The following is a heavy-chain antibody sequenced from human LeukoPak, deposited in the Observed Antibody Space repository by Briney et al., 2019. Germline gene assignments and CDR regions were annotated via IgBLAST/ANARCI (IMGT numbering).Heavy chain of an antibody. CDR2: ISAYNGNT. V-gene: IGHV1-18*01. CDR3: ARGLAYYYDSSGYYGRWFDP. Sequence: ASVKVSCKASGYTFTSDGISWVRQAPGQGLEWMGWISAYNGNTNYAQKLQGRVTMTTDTSTSTAYMELRSLRSDDTAVYYCARGLAYYYDSSGYYGRWFDPWGQGTLVTVSS. J-gene: IGHJ5*02. D-gene: IGHD3-22*01. CDR1: GYTFTSDG.